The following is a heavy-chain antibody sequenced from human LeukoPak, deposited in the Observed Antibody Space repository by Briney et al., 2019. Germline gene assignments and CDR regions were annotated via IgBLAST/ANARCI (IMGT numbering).Heavy chain of an antibody. CDR3: ARDQIVGATMDY. CDR1: GGSISSYY. V-gene: IGHV4-4*07. J-gene: IGHJ4*02. Sequence: PSETLSLTCTVSGGSISSYYWSWVRQPAGKGLEWVGRIYTSGSTNYTPSLKSRVTMSVDTSKNQFSLKLSSVTAADTAVYYCARDQIVGATMDYWGQGTLVTVSS. CDR2: IYTSGST. D-gene: IGHD1-26*01.